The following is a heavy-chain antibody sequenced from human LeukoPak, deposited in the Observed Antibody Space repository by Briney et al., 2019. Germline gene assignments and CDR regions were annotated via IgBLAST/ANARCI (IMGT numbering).Heavy chain of an antibody. J-gene: IGHJ5*02. Sequence: KPSETLSLTCTVSGGSISSYYWSWIRQPPGKGLEWIGYIYYSGSTNYNPSLKSRVTISVDTSKNQFSLKLSSVTAADTAVYYCARHYCTNGVCYTNGNNWFDPWGQGTLVTVSP. V-gene: IGHV4-59*01. D-gene: IGHD2-8*01. CDR2: IYYSGST. CDR1: GGSISSYY. CDR3: ARHYCTNGVCYTNGNNWFDP.